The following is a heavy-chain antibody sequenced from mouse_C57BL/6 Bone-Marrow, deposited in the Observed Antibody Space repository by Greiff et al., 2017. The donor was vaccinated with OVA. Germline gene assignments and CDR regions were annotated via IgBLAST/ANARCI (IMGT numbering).Heavy chain of an antibody. D-gene: IGHD1-1*01. CDR2: INPGSGGT. CDR3: ARSLYYYGSRVDWYFDV. CDR1: GYAFTNYL. J-gene: IGHJ1*03. V-gene: IGHV1-54*01. Sequence: VQLQQSGAELVRPGTSVKVSCKASGYAFTNYLIEWVKQRPGQGLEWIGVINPGSGGTNYNEKFKGKATLTADKSSSTAYMQLSSLTSEDSAVYFCARSLYYYGSRVDWYFDVWGTGTTVTVSS.